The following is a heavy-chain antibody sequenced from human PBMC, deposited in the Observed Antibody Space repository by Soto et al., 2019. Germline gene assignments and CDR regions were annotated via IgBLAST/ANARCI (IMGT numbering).Heavy chain of an antibody. D-gene: IGHD4-17*01. CDR2: ISSSSSYI. Sequence: PGGSLRLSCTASGFTFSTYSMNWVRQAPGKGLEWVSSISSSSSYIYYADSVKGRFTISRDNAKNSLYLQMNSLRAEDTAVYYCAKDHLPTTITTPWFDPWGQGTLVTVSS. J-gene: IGHJ5*02. CDR1: GFTFSTYS. CDR3: AKDHLPTTITTPWFDP. V-gene: IGHV3-21*01.